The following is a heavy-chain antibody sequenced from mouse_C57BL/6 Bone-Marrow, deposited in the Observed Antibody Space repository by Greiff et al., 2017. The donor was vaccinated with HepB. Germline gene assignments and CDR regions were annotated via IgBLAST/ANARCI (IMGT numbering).Heavy chain of an antibody. CDR2: IDPENGDT. Sequence: EVMLVESGAELVRPGASVKLSCTASGFNIKDDYMHWVKQRPEQGLEWIGWIDPENGDTEYASKFQGKATITADTSSNTAYLQLSSLASEDTAVYYCTTSLWFAYWGQGTLVTVSA. V-gene: IGHV14-4*01. CDR3: TTSLWFAY. CDR1: GFNIKDDY. J-gene: IGHJ3*01.